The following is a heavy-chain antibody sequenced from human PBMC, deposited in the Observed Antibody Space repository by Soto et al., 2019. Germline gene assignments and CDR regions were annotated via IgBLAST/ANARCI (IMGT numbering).Heavy chain of an antibody. CDR2: IKSKTDGGTT. J-gene: IGHJ4*02. V-gene: IGHV3-15*01. CDR3: TKAGGVGATLFDY. Sequence: GGSLRLSCAASGFTFSNAWMSWVRQAPGKGLEWVGRIKSKTDGGTTDYAAPVKGRFTISRDDSKNTLYLQMNSLKTEDTAVYYCTKAGGVGATLFDYWGQGTLVTVSS. D-gene: IGHD1-26*01. CDR1: GFTFSNAW.